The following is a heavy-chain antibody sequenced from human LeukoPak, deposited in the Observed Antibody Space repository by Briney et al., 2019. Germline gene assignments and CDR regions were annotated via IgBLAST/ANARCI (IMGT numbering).Heavy chain of an antibody. V-gene: IGHV4-31*03. J-gene: IGHJ4*02. CDR1: GGSISSGGYY. Sequence: PSETLSLTCTASGGSISSGGYYWSWIRQHPGKGLEWIGYIYYSGSTYYNPSLKSRVTISVDTSKNQFSLKLSSVTAADTAVYYCARVFRGYRALYFDYWGQGTLVTVSS. D-gene: IGHD5-18*01. CDR2: IYYSGST. CDR3: ARVFRGYRALYFDY.